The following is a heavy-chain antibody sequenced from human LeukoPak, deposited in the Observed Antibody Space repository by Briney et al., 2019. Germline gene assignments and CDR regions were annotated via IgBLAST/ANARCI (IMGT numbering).Heavy chain of an antibody. CDR3: ARKPLDYYDSSGP. D-gene: IGHD3-22*01. CDR1: GGSISSGDYY. CDR2: IYYSGST. V-gene: IGHV4-30-4*01. J-gene: IGHJ5*02. Sequence: SETLSLTCTVSGGSISSGDYYWSWIRQPPGKGLEWIGYIYYSGSTYYNPSLKSRVTISVDTSKNQFSLKLSSVTAADTAVYYCARKPLDYYDSSGPWGQEPWSPSPQ.